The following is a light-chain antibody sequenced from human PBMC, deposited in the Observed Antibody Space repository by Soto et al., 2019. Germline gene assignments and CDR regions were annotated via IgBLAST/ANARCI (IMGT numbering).Light chain of an antibody. Sequence: QSVLTQQPSVSGAPGQRVTISCTGSSSNIGAGYDVHGYQQLPGTAPKLLIYGNSNRPSGVPDRFSGSKSGTSASLAITGLQAEDEADYYCQSYDSSLSGFYVFGTGTKLTVL. CDR3: QSYDSSLSGFYV. CDR1: SSNIGAGYD. J-gene: IGLJ1*01. V-gene: IGLV1-40*01. CDR2: GNS.